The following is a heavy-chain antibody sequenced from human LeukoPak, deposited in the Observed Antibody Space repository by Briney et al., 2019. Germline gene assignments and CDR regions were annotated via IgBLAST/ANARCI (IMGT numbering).Heavy chain of an antibody. D-gene: IGHD2-2*01. CDR2: IYTSGST. CDR3: ARHGRLGYCSSTSCPQYYYYYYYMDV. CDR1: GGSISSYY. V-gene: IGHV4-4*09. Sequence: PSETLSLTCTVSGGSISSYYWSWIRQPPGKGLEWIGYIYTSGSTNYNPSLKSRVTISVDTSKNQFSLKLSSVTAADTAVYYCARHGRLGYCSSTSCPQYYYYYYYMDVWGKGTTVTVSS. J-gene: IGHJ6*03.